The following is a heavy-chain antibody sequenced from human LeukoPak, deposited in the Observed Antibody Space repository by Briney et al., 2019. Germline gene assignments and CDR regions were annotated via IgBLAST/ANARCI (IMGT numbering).Heavy chain of an antibody. D-gene: IGHD2-21*02. V-gene: IGHV3-30*03. CDR2: LSYDGYTK. CDR1: GFTLSSYG. Sequence: QSGGSLRLSCAASGFTLSSYGMHWARQAPGEGLEWVAVLSYDGYTKYYTDSVRGRFTISRDTSTNTLYLQMNSLRPEDTAVYYCARENPSMTLSLDIWGPGTMVTVFS. CDR3: ARENPSMTLSLDI. J-gene: IGHJ3*02.